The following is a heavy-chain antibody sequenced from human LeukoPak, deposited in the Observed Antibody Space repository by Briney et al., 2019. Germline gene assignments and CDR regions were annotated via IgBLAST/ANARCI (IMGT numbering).Heavy chain of an antibody. CDR1: GFTFSSYE. CDR2: ISSSGRTI. CDR3: AREVVVPAALSYSYYYYMDV. V-gene: IGHV3-48*03. D-gene: IGHD2-2*01. Sequence: GGSLRLSCAASGFTFSSYEMNWVRQAPGKGLEWVSYISSSGRTIYYADSVKGRFTISRDNAKNSLYLQMNSLRAEDTAVYYCAREVVVPAALSYSYYYYMDVWAKGTTVTVSS. J-gene: IGHJ6*03.